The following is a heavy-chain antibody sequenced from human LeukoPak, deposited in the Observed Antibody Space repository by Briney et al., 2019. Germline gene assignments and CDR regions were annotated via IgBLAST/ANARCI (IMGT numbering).Heavy chain of an antibody. V-gene: IGHV3-23*01. D-gene: IGHD2-2*01. Sequence: GGSLRLSCAASGFTFSSYAMSWVRQAPGKGLEWVSAISGSGGSTYYADSVKGRFTISRDNSKNTLYLQMNSLRAEDTAVYYCAKEGVVDCSSTSCYYFDYWGQGTLVTVSS. J-gene: IGHJ4*02. CDR2: ISGSGGST. CDR1: GFTFSSYA. CDR3: AKEGVVDCSSTSCYYFDY.